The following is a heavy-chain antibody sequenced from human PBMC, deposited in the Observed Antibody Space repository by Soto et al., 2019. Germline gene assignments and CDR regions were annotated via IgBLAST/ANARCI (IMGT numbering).Heavy chain of an antibody. CDR1: GFTFSSYV. CDR3: AKEMGDYYDSSGYWLDP. Sequence: WGSLRLSCAASGFTFSSYVMSWVRQAPGKGLEWVSAISGSGGNTYYADSVKGRFTISRDNSKNTLFLQMNSLRAEDTALYFCAKEMGDYYDSSGYWLDPWGQGTLVTVS. J-gene: IGHJ5*02. D-gene: IGHD3-22*01. V-gene: IGHV3-23*01. CDR2: ISGSGGNT.